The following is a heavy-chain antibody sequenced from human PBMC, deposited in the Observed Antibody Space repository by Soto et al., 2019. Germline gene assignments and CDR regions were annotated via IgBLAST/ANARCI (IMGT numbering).Heavy chain of an antibody. CDR2: ISYDGSNK. Sequence: VGSLRLSCAASGFTFSSYAMHWVRQAPGKGLEWVAVISYDGSNKYYADSVKGRFTISRDNSKNTLYLQMNSLRAEDTAVYYCARNDLGYWGQGTLVTVSS. CDR1: GFTFSSYA. J-gene: IGHJ4*02. V-gene: IGHV3-30-3*01. CDR3: ARNDLGY.